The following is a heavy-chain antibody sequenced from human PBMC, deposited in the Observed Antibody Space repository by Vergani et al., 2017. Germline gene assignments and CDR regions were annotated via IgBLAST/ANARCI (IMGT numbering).Heavy chain of an antibody. CDR1: GGSMSGYY. CDR2: MYHSGST. V-gene: IGHV4-59*01. J-gene: IGHJ5*01. CDR3: ARMGEYDESEAFRIGCCDS. Sequence: QVRLQESGPGLVKPSETLSLTCSVSGGSMSGYYWSWIRQPPGKELEWIGYMYHSGSTNYNPSLETRVTISGDTSKNQFSLKLNSVTAADTAMYYCARMGEYDESEAFRIGCCDSWGPGILVTVSS. D-gene: IGHD3-16*01.